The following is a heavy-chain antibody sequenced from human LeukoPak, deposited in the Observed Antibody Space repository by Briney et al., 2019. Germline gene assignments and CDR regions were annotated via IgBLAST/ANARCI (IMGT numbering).Heavy chain of an antibody. CDR3: AKVLPPWYSSRDDNYYMDV. V-gene: IGHV3-30*18. J-gene: IGHJ6*03. CDR1: GFTFSRYG. D-gene: IGHD6-13*01. CDR2: ILYDGSNK. Sequence: WRSLRLSCAASGFTFSRYGMHWVRQAPGQGLEWVTVILYDGSNKYYTVSVKGRFTISEDNTKNTMDLQRKRLEAKATDIYYCAKVLPPWYSSRDDNYYMDVWGKGTTVTVSS.